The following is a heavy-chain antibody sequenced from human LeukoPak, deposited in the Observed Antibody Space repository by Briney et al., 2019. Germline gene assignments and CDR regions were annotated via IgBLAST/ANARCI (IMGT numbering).Heavy chain of an antibody. CDR1: GFTVSSNY. V-gene: IGHV3-66*02. CDR3: ASASHLYCTNGVCYKTSYYYYGMDV. Sequence: GGSLRLSCAASGFTVSSNYMSWVRQAPGKGLEWVSVIYSGGSTYYADSVKGRFTISRDNSKNTLYLQMNSLRAEDTAVYYCASASHLYCTNGVCYKTSYYYYGMDVWGQGTTVTVPS. D-gene: IGHD2-8*01. J-gene: IGHJ6*02. CDR2: IYSGGST.